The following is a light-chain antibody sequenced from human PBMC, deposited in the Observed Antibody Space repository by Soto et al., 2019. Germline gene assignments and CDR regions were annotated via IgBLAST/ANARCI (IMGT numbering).Light chain of an antibody. CDR3: QVWDITTDHYV. J-gene: IGLJ1*01. Sequence: SYELTQPPSVSVAPEKTARLTCRGANIGSKRVHWYRQKPGQAPVLVIYYDSDRPSGIPERFSGSNSGNTATLTINRVEAGDEADYYCQVWDITTDHYVFGTGTKLPVL. V-gene: IGLV3-21*04. CDR2: YDS. CDR1: NIGSKR.